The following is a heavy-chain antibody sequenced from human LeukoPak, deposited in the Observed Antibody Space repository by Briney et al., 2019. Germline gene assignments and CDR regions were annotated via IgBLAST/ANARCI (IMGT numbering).Heavy chain of an antibody. Sequence: SETLSLTCTVSGYSISSGYYWGWIRQPPGKGLEWIGSIYHSGSTYYNPSLKSRVTISVDTSKNQFSLKLSSVTAADTAVYYCAREAVAGMDVWGKGTTVTVSS. V-gene: IGHV4-38-2*02. CDR2: IYHSGST. D-gene: IGHD6-19*01. CDR1: GYSISSGYY. CDR3: AREAVAGMDV. J-gene: IGHJ6*03.